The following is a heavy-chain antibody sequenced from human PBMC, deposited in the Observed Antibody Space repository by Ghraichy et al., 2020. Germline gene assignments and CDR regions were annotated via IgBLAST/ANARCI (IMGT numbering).Heavy chain of an antibody. CDR2: FLNSGGRT. J-gene: IGHJ4*02. D-gene: IGHD3-3*01. Sequence: GGSLRLSCAASGFTFSSYAMAWVRQAPGKGLECVSGFLNSGGRTFYADSVKGRFTISRDNSKNTLYLQMDSLRAEDTAVYYCARERGFWSGHYDALFYFDLWGQGSLVTVSS. V-gene: IGHV3-23*01. CDR1: GFTFSSYA. CDR3: ARERGFWSGHYDALFYFDL.